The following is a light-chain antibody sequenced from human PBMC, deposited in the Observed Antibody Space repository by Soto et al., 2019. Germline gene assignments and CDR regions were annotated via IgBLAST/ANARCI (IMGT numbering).Light chain of an antibody. CDR3: QQYSRSPWT. J-gene: IGKJ1*01. CDR2: GAS. V-gene: IGKV3-20*01. Sequence: EIVLTQSPGTLSLSPGERATLSCRASQSVSSSYLAWYQQKPGQAPRLLIYGASTRATGIPARFSGTGSGTDFTLTISRLEPEDFAVYYCQQYSRSPWTFGQGTKVDI. CDR1: QSVSSSY.